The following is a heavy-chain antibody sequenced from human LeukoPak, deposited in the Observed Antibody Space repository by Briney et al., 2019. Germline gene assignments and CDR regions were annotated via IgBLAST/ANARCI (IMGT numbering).Heavy chain of an antibody. CDR2: VSGDVGTT. V-gene: IGHV3-23*01. CDR1: GFTFSSFA. J-gene: IGHJ4*02. D-gene: IGHD3-22*01. Sequence: GGSLRLSCAASGFTFSSFAMTWVRQAPGKGLEWASGVSGDVGTTYFADSVKGRFTISRDNSKNALYLQMNSLRAEDTAVYYCARGVGGRDGSGYHAPWYFDYWGQGTLVTVSS. CDR3: ARGVGGRDGSGYHAPWYFDY.